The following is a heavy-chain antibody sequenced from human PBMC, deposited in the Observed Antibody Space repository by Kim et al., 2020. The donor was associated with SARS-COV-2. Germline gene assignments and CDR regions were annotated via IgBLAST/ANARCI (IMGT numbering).Heavy chain of an antibody. CDR2: IYSSGHP. CDR1: DGSISGYY. J-gene: IGHJ4*02. Sequence: SETLSLTCTVSDGSISGYYWSWIRQPAGKGLEWIGRIYSSGHPNYNPSLKSRVTMSVDTSTNQFSLKLTSVTPADTAVYYCPRGTQQLGYLGQGTLVTVS. D-gene: IGHD6-13*01. V-gene: IGHV4-4*07. CDR3: PRGTQQLGY.